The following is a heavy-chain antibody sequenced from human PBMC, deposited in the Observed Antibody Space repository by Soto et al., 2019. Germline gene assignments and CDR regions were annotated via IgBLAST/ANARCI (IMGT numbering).Heavy chain of an antibody. J-gene: IGHJ4*02. V-gene: IGHV4-34*01. CDR3: ARGKRIGNCNLRRGVYFDY. D-gene: IGHD1-1*01. CDR1: GGSFSGYY. CDR2: INHSGST. Sequence: QVQLQQWGAGLLKPSETLSLTCAVYGGSFSGYYWSWIRQPPGKGLEWIGEINHSGSTNYNPSLKSRVTISVDTSKNQFSLKLSSATAADTAMYYCARGKRIGNCNLRRGVYFDYWGQGTLVTVSS.